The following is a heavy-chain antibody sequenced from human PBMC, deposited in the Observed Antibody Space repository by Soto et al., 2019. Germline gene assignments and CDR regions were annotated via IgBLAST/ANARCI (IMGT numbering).Heavy chain of an antibody. D-gene: IGHD1-26*01. V-gene: IGHV4-30-4*01. J-gene: IGHJ4*02. CDR1: GGSISSGDYY. CDR3: ARDFAGTDRSDY. CDR2: IYYSGST. Sequence: QVQLQESGPGLVKPSQTLSLTCTVSGGSISSGDYYWSWIRQPPGKGLEWIGYIYYSGSTYYNPSFKSRVTISVDTSKNRFALKLSSVTAADTAVYYCARDFAGTDRSDYWGQGTLVTVSS.